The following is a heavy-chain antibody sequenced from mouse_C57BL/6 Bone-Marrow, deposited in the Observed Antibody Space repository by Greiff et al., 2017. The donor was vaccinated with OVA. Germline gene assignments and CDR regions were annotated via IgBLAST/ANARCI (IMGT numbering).Heavy chain of an antibody. CDR3: ARHGYDGAY. D-gene: IGHD2-2*01. CDR2: ISSGGSYT. Sequence: EVNLVDSGGDLVKPGGSLKLSCAASGFTFSSYGMSWVRQTPDKRLEWVATISSGGSYTYYPDSVKGRFTISRDNAKNTLYLQMSSLKSEDTAMYYCARHGYDGAYWGQGTLVTVSA. V-gene: IGHV5-6*01. J-gene: IGHJ3*01. CDR1: GFTFSSYG.